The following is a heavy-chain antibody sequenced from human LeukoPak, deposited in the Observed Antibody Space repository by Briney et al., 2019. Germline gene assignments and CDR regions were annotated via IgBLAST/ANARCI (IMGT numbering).Heavy chain of an antibody. V-gene: IGHV4-31*03. CDR2: IFYSGTT. Sequence: SQTLSLTCTVSGGSFSSGGYYWSWIRQHPGKGLEWIGYIFYSGTTYYNPSLKSRVIISVDASKNQFSLRLSSVTAADTAVYYCARDDEVVAANSDAAFDIWGQGTMVTVSS. D-gene: IGHD2-15*01. J-gene: IGHJ3*02. CDR1: GGSFSSGGYY. CDR3: ARDDEVVAANSDAAFDI.